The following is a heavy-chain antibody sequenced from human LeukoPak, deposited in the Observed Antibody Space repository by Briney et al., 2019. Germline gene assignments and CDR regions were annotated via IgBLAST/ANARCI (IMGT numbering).Heavy chain of an antibody. CDR1: GYTFTSYG. J-gene: IGHJ4*02. D-gene: IGHD3-22*01. V-gene: IGHV1-18*01. CDR3: ARVRSYYDSSAYDY. Sequence: VAAVKVSCKASGYTFTSYGISWVRQAPGQGLEWMGWISAYNGNTNYAQKLQGRVTMTTDTSTSTAYMELRSLRSDDTAVYYCARVRSYYDSSAYDYWGQGTLVTVSS. CDR2: ISAYNGNT.